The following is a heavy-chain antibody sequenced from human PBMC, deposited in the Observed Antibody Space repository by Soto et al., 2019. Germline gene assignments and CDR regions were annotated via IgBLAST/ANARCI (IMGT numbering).Heavy chain of an antibody. Sequence: ASVKVSCKASGYTFTSYYMHGVLQSPVQWLEWMGIINPSGGSTSYAQKFQGRVTMTRDTSTSTVYMELSSLRSEDTAVYYCARGGAVVVAATPFWFDPWGQGTLVTVSS. D-gene: IGHD2-15*01. CDR3: ARGGAVVVAATPFWFDP. V-gene: IGHV1-46*01. CDR2: INPSGGST. CDR1: GYTFTSYY. J-gene: IGHJ5*02.